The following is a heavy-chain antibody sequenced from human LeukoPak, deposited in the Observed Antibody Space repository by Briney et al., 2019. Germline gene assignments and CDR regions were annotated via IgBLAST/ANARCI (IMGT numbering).Heavy chain of an antibody. J-gene: IGHJ3*02. CDR1: GGSISSSSYY. CDR2: IYYSGST. D-gene: IGHD6-19*01. CDR3: ARALPDSSGWDTGDSLYAFDI. Sequence: PSETLSLTCTVSGGSISSSSYYWGWIRQPPGKGLEWIGSIYYSGSTYYNPSLKSRVTISVDTSKNQFSLKLSSVTAADTAVYYCARALPDSSGWDTGDSLYAFDIWGQGTMVTVSS. V-gene: IGHV4-39*07.